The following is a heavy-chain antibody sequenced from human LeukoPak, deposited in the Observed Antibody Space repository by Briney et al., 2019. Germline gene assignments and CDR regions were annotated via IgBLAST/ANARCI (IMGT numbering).Heavy chain of an antibody. J-gene: IGHJ4*02. CDR3: ARYTGTHSRNFDY. D-gene: IGHD1-7*01. V-gene: IGHV4-59*08. CDR1: GGSISGFH. Sequence: SETLSLTCTVSGGSISGFHWSWIRQPPGKGPEWIGYIYYSGSTTYNPSLQSRLTISVDTSKNQFSLRLSSVTAADTAVYYCARYTGTHSRNFDYWGPGTLVTVSS. CDR2: IYYSGST.